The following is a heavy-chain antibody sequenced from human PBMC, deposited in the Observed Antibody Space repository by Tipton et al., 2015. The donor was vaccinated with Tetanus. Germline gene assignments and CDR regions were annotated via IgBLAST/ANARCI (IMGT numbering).Heavy chain of an antibody. Sequence: SLRLSCAASGFNLNNYAMSWVRQAPGKALEWVSVIYSGGSSTYYADSVRGRFTISRDDSKNTLHLQMNSLRAEDTAIYYCAKAMNDLRYALDIWGQGTLVTVAS. J-gene: IGHJ3*02. CDR1: GFNLNNYA. V-gene: IGHV3-23*03. D-gene: IGHD1-1*01. CDR2: IYSGGSST. CDR3: AKAMNDLRYALDI.